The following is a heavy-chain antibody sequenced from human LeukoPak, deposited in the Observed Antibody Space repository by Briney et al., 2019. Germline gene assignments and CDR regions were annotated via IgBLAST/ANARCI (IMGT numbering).Heavy chain of an antibody. D-gene: IGHD6-13*01. CDR3: AREGTIAAAGTGGYYYYYYMDV. CDR2: ISSSSSYI. J-gene: IGHJ6*03. V-gene: IGHV3-21*01. Sequence: GGSLRLSCAASGFTFSSYSMNWVRQAPGKGLEWVSSISSSSSYIYYADSVKGRFTISRDNAKNSLYLQMNSLRAEDTAVYYCAREGTIAAAGTGGYYYYYYMDVWGKGTTVTVSS. CDR1: GFTFSSYS.